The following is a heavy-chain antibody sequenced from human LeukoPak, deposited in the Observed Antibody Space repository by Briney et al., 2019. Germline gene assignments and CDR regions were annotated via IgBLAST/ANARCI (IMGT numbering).Heavy chain of an antibody. CDR1: GFTFADYA. Sequence: PGGSLRLSCAASGFTFADYAMHWVRQAPGKGLGWVSRISWNSGSIGYADSVKGRFTISRDNAKNSLYLQMNSLRAEDTALYYCAKEDNYGMDVWGQGTTVTVSS. CDR3: AKEDNYGMDV. D-gene: IGHD5-24*01. J-gene: IGHJ6*02. V-gene: IGHV3-9*01. CDR2: ISWNSGSI.